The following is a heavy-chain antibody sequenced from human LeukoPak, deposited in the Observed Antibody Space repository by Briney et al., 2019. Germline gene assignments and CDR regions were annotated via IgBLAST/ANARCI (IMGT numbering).Heavy chain of an antibody. Sequence: RGESLKISCKGSGHSFTSYWISWVRQMHGKGLGWMERIDPSDSYTNFSPSFQGHVTISADKSISTAYLQWSSLKASDTAMYYCARHVIPTVTYNWFDPWGQGTLVTVSS. CDR1: GHSFTSYW. J-gene: IGHJ5*02. CDR3: ARHVIPTVTYNWFDP. D-gene: IGHD4-17*01. V-gene: IGHV5-10-1*01. CDR2: IDPSDSYT.